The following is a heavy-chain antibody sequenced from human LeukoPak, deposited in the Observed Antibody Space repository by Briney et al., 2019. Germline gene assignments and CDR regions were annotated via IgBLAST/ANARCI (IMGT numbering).Heavy chain of an antibody. D-gene: IGHD6-19*01. CDR2: ISSSSSYI. CDR3: ARDSEALAGPLDY. J-gene: IGHJ4*02. Sequence: GGSLRLSCAASGFTSSSYSMNWVRQAPGKGLEWVSSISSSSSYIYYADSVKGRFTISRDNAKNSLYLQMNSLRAEDTAVYYCARDSEALAGPLDYWGQGTLVTVSS. V-gene: IGHV3-21*01. CDR1: GFTSSSYS.